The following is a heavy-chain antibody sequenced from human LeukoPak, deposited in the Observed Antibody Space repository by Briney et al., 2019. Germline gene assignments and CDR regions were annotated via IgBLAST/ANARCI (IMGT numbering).Heavy chain of an antibody. D-gene: IGHD3-22*01. CDR1: GGSISGYY. CDR3: ARSGGLWLLTYYFDY. V-gene: IGHV4-59*12. CDR2: IYYSGST. Sequence: SETLSLTCTVSGGSISGYYWSWIRQPPGKGLEWIGSIYYSGSTYYNPSLKSRVTISVDTSKNQLSLKLSSVTAADTAVYFCARSGGLWLLTYYFDYWGQGTLVTVSS. J-gene: IGHJ4*02.